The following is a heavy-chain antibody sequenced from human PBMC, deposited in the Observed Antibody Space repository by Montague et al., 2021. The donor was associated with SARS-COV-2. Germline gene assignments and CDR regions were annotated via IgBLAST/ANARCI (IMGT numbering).Heavy chain of an antibody. V-gene: IGHV4-39*07. CDR2: IYCSGST. CDR3: ARGIRRTWIQLWVRSGFDY. J-gene: IGHJ4*02. CDR1: GGSISITDRY. D-gene: IGHD5-18*01. Sequence: SETLSLTCSVSGGSISITDRYWGWIRQPPGKGLEWIGSIYCSGSTYYNPSLKSRVTISVDTSKNQFSLKLSSVTAADTAVYYCARGIRRTWIQLWVRSGFDYWGQGTLVTVSS.